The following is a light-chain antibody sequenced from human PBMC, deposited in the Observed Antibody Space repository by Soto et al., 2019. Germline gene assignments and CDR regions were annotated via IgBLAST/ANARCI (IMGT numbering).Light chain of an antibody. CDR2: SNN. J-gene: IGLJ3*02. CDR1: SSNIGSNY. Sequence: QSVLTQPHSASGTPGQRVTISCSGSSSNIGSNYVFWYQQLPGTAPKLLVYSNNQRPSGVPDRFSGSKSGTSASLAISGLRSEYEADYYCAAWDDSLSVWVFAGGTKVTVL. V-gene: IGLV1-47*02. CDR3: AAWDDSLSVWV.